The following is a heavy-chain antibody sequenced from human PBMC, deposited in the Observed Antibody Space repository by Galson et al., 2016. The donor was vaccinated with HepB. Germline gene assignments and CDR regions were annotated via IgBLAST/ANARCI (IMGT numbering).Heavy chain of an antibody. D-gene: IGHD5-18*01. V-gene: IGHV4-59*01. Sequence: LSLTCTVSSDSMNNYHWSWIRQAPGKGLEWIGYIYYNGITNIPSLKSRVTFSVDTSKNQFFLKMNSVTAADTAVYFCARDSTPQPSAGYGMDVWGQGTTVIVSS. CDR2: IYYNGIT. CDR3: ARDSTPQPSAGYGMDV. CDR1: SDSMNNYH. J-gene: IGHJ6*02.